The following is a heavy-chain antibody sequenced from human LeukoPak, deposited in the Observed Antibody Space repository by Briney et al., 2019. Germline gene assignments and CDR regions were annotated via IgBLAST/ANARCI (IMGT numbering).Heavy chain of an antibody. J-gene: IGHJ3*02. CDR2: IYTSGST. V-gene: IGHV4-61*02. D-gene: IGHD3-10*01. CDR1: GGSISSGSYY. CDR3: ARELGGLLWFGELFYDAFDI. Sequence: PSETLSLTCTVSGGSISSGSYYWSWIRQPAGKGLEWIGRIYTSGSTNYNPSLKSRVTISVDTSKNQFSLKLSSVTAADTAVYYCARELGGLLWFGELFYDAFDIWGQGTMVTVSS.